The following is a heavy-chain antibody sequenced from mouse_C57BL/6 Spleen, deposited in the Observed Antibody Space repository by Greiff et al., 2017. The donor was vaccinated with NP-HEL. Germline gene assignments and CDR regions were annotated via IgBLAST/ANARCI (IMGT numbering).Heavy chain of an antibody. CDR2: INPYNGGT. V-gene: IGHV1-19*01. J-gene: IGHJ4*01. CDR3: ARGGGTLYAMDY. Sequence: VQLQQSGPVLVKPGASVKMSCKASGYTFTDYYMNWVKQSHGKSLEWIGVINPYNGGTSYNQKFKGKATLTVDKSSSTAYMELNSLTSEDSAVYYCARGGGTLYAMDYWGQGTSVTVSS. CDR1: GYTFTDYY. D-gene: IGHD2-14*01.